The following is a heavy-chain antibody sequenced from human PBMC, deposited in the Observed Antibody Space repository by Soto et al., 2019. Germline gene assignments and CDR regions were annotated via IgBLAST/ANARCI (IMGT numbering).Heavy chain of an antibody. D-gene: IGHD1-26*01. J-gene: IGHJ4*02. V-gene: IGHV3-9*02. CDR1: GFTSNDHG. CDR3: VKDFEHGGAHY. Sequence: VQLVESGGGLVQPGKSLRLSCAASGFTSNDHGMHWVRQAPGKGLEWVEGIIWNTGKTGYAVSVKGRFTLSRDNANNSLYLQMNRLRPDDTAVYYCVKDFEHGGAHYWGQGTLVTVSS. CDR2: IIWNTGKT.